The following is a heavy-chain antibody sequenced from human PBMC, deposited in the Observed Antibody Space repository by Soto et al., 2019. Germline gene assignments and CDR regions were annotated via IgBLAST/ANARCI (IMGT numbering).Heavy chain of an antibody. CDR2: INHSGST. D-gene: IGHD2-2*02. J-gene: IGHJ6*02. CDR1: GGSFSGYY. V-gene: IGHV4-34*01. CDR3: ASDAPTRYCSSTSCYTGYGYYGMDV. Sequence: TSETLSLTCAVYGGSFSGYYWSWIRQPPGKGLEWIGEINHSGSTNYNPSLKSRVTISVDTSKNQFSLKLSSVTAADTAVYYCASDAPTRYCSSTSCYTGYGYYGMDVWGQGTTVTVSS.